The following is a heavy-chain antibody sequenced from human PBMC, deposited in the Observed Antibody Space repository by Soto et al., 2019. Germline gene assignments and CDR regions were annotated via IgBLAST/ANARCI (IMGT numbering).Heavy chain of an antibody. Sequence: GGSLRLSCVGSGFTFSTFSLHWVRQAPGKGLQWVADISYDGANQYYADFVQGRFTVSRDNFKNVLNLQMNSLRAEDTAVYYCAKDVVVGATTGLGDYYYYYGMDVWGQGTTVTVSS. CDR3: AKDVVVGATTGLGDYYYYYGMDV. V-gene: IGHV3-30-3*02. CDR1: GFTFSTFS. D-gene: IGHD1-26*01. J-gene: IGHJ6*02. CDR2: ISYDGANQ.